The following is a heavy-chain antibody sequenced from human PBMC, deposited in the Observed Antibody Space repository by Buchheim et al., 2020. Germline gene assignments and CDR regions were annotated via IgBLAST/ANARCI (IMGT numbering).Heavy chain of an antibody. D-gene: IGHD3-3*01. V-gene: IGHV3-30*18. CDR3: ANSGYYDFWSGPGP. Sequence: QVQLVESGGGVVQPGRSLRLSCAASGFTFSSYGMHWVRQAPGKGLEWVAVISYDGSNKYYADSVKGRFTISRDNSKNTRYLQMNSLRAEDTAVYYCANSGYYDFWSGPGPWGQGTL. CDR2: ISYDGSNK. CDR1: GFTFSSYG. J-gene: IGHJ5*02.